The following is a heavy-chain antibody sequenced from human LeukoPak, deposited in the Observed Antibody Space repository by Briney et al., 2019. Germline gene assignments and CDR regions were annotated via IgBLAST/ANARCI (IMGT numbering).Heavy chain of an antibody. CDR1: GFTFNSYS. D-gene: IGHD3-3*01. Sequence: PGGSLRLSCAASGFTFNSYSMNWVRQAPGKGLEWVSRINSDGSSTSYADSVKGRFTISRDNAKNTLYLQMNSLRAEDTAVYYCASGQKDTYYDFWSDPSDAFDIWGQGTMVTVSS. CDR2: INSDGSST. CDR3: ASGQKDTYYDFWSDPSDAFDI. J-gene: IGHJ3*02. V-gene: IGHV3-74*01.